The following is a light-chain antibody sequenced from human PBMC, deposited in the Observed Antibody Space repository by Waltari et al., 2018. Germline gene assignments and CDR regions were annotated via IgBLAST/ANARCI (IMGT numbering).Light chain of an antibody. Sequence: EIVLTLSPGTLSLSLGERATVSCRASQSVSRDLAWYQQKPGQAPRLLIYGASTRATGIPDRFSGSGSGTDFSLTISRLEPDDFAVYFCQHYLRLPVTFGQGTTVEI. CDR2: GAS. CDR3: QHYLRLPVT. J-gene: IGKJ1*01. CDR1: QSVSRD. V-gene: IGKV3-20*01.